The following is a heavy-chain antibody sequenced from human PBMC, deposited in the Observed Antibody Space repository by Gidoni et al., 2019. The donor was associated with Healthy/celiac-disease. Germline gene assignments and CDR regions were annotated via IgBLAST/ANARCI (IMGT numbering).Heavy chain of an antibody. V-gene: IGHV3-7*01. Sequence: PWKGLEWVANIKQDGSEKYYVDSVKGRFTISRDNAKNSLYLQMNSLRAEDTAVYYGARDPGRSVESFFEYYYGMDVWGQGTTVTVSS. CDR3: ARDPGRSVESFFEYYYGMDV. J-gene: IGHJ6*02. D-gene: IGHD3-3*01. CDR2: IKQDGSEK.